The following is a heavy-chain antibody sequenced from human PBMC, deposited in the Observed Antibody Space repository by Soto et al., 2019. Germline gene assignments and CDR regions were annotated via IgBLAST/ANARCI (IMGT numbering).Heavy chain of an antibody. J-gene: IGHJ4*02. D-gene: IGHD3-22*01. CDR2: ISGSGVST. CDR1: GLTFSSYA. V-gene: IGHV3-23*01. Sequence: GGSLRLSCAASGLTFSSYAMSWVRQAPGKGLDWVSAISGSGVSTYYADSVKGRFTISRDNSKNTLYLQMNSLRAEDTAVYYCAKSPGMYYYDSSGYYHYDYWGQGTLVTVSS. CDR3: AKSPGMYYYDSSGYYHYDY.